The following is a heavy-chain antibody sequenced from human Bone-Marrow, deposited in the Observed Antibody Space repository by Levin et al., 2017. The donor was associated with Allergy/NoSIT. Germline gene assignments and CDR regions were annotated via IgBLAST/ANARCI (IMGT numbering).Heavy chain of an antibody. CDR3: ARGGGPPPDGYNYYAY. CDR1: GDSINSYY. CDR2: IHYSGST. D-gene: IGHD5-24*01. Sequence: TSSETLSLTCTVSGDSINSYYWSWIRQSPGRGLEWIGYIHYSGSTKYNPSLESRVTISLDTSENHFSLKLSSVTAADTAVYYCARGGGPPPDGYNYYAYWGQGTLVTVSS. J-gene: IGHJ4*02. V-gene: IGHV4-59*01.